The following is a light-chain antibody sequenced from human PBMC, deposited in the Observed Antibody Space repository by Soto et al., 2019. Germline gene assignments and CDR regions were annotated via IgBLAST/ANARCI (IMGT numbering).Light chain of an antibody. V-gene: IGKV3-11*01. Sequence: EIVLTQSPATLSLSPGERATLSCRASQSVSSYLAWYQQKPGQAPRLLIYDATNRATGIPARFSGSGSGTVFTLSISSLEPEDFAVYYCHQRSNWPLTFGGGTKVEI. CDR1: QSVSSY. J-gene: IGKJ4*01. CDR2: DAT. CDR3: HQRSNWPLT.